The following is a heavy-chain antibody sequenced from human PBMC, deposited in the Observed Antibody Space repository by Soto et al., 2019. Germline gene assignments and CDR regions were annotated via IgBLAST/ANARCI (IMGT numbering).Heavy chain of an antibody. V-gene: IGHV1-69*06. CDR1: GVTFSSNA. D-gene: IGHD3-9*01. CDR3: AVAVTGSRSPLAH. Sequence: SVKVSCKASGVTFSSNAISWVRQAPGQGLEWMGGIIPIYASPNYAQTFQGRVTVTADKATSTAYLELSRLKFADSAIYYCAVAVTGSRSPLAHWGQGTLVTVSS. J-gene: IGHJ4*02. CDR2: IIPIYASP.